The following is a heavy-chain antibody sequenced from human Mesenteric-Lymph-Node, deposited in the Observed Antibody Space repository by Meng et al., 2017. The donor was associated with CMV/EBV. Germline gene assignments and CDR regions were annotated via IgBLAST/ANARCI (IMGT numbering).Heavy chain of an antibody. CDR3: ARDDSDFWSGYSELIDY. Sequence: GGSLRLSCAASGFTFNSHAIHWVRQAPGKGLEWVTVISYDGTNKYYADSVKGRFTISRDNLKNTVYLQMNSLRVEDTAMYYCARDDSDFWSGYSELIDYWGQGTLVTVSS. CDR2: ISYDGTNK. V-gene: IGHV3-30*04. J-gene: IGHJ4*02. CDR1: GFTFNSHA. D-gene: IGHD3-3*01.